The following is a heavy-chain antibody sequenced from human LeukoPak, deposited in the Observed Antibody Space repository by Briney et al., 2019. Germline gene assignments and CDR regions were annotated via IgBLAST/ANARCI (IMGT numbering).Heavy chain of an antibody. CDR1: GFTFSSYS. D-gene: IGHD3-16*01. V-gene: IGHV3-48*01. J-gene: IGHJ4*02. CDR3: ARGGGSLDY. Sequence: GGSLRLSCAASGFTFSSYSMNWVRQAPGKGLEWVSYISSSSSTIYYADSVKGRFTISRDHSKNTLYLQMNSLRAEDTAVYYCARGGGSLDYWGQGTLVTVSS. CDR2: ISSSSSTI.